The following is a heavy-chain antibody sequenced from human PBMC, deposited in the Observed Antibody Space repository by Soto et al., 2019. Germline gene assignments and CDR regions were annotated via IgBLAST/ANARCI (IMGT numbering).Heavy chain of an antibody. D-gene: IGHD3-22*01. CDR1: GYTFTTYY. Sequence: ASVKVSCKASGYTFTTYYMHWVRQAPGQGLEWMGIINPSGGSTSYAQKFQGRVTMTRDSSTTTVYMDLSSLRSDDTAVYYCARDHYYDSSGYYYVRSQGRGAMDVWG. CDR2: INPSGGST. J-gene: IGHJ6*02. V-gene: IGHV1-46*03. CDR3: ARDHYYDSSGYYYVRSQGRGAMDV.